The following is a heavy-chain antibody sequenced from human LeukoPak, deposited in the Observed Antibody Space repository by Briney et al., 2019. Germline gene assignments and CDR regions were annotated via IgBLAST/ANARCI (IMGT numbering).Heavy chain of an antibody. D-gene: IGHD3-10*01. CDR1: GFTFSSYA. J-gene: IGHJ4*02. CDR3: ARDPVSIGSRMNSDY. Sequence: GRSLRLSCAASGFTFSSYAMHWVRQAPGKGLEWVAVISNDGDNEYHADSVKGRFTISRDNSKKSLYLQMNSLRAEDTALYYCARDPVSIGSRMNSDYWGQGTLVTVSS. V-gene: IGHV3-30-3*01. CDR2: ISNDGDNE.